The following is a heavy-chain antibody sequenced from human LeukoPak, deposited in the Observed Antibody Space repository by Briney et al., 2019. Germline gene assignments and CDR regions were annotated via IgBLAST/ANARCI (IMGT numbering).Heavy chain of an antibody. Sequence: ASVKVSCKASGYTFSSYCMHWVRQAPGQGLEWMGMIDPSDGNTTYTQKFQGRVTMTRDTSTSTVYMELSSLRSEDTAVYYCARASSTAVAIYYYYDMDVWGQGTTVTVSS. J-gene: IGHJ6*02. D-gene: IGHD6-19*01. CDR1: GYTFSSYC. CDR2: IDPSDGNT. V-gene: IGHV1-46*01. CDR3: ARASSTAVAIYYYYDMDV.